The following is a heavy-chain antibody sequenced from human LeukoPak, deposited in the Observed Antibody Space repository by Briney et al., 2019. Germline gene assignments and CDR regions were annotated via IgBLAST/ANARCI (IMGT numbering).Heavy chain of an antibody. Sequence: SETLSLTCTVSGGSISSGSYYWSWIRQPAGKGLEWIGCIYTSGSTNYNPSLKSRVTISVDTSKNQFSLKLSSVTAADTAVYYCAASQQLLSFVGYWGQGTLVTVSS. V-gene: IGHV4-61*02. CDR1: GGSISSGSYY. CDR3: AASQQLLSFVGY. CDR2: IYTSGST. J-gene: IGHJ4*02. D-gene: IGHD3-16*02.